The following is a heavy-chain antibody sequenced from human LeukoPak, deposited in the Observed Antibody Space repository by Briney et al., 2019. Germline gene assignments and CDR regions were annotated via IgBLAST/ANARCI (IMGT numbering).Heavy chain of an antibody. CDR1: GFPFSSYA. CDR2: ISSSSSYI. Sequence: PGGSLRLSCVVSGFPFSSYAMNWVRQAPGKGLEWVSSISSSSSYIYYADSVKGRFTISRDNSKNTLYLQMNSLRAEDTAVYYCAKVTILLPIFDYWGQGTLVTVSS. CDR3: AKVTILLPIFDY. J-gene: IGHJ4*02. V-gene: IGHV3-23*01. D-gene: IGHD3-3*01.